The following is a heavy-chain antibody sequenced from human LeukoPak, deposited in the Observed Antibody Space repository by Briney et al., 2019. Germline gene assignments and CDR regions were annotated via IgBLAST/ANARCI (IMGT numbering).Heavy chain of an antibody. J-gene: IGHJ4*02. V-gene: IGHV3-21*01. Sequence: GESLRLSCAASGFTFSTYSMNWLRLAPGKGLEWVSSISSSSSYIYYADSVKGRFTISRDHAKNSLYLQMSSLRAEDTAVYYCARGITAAGNFDYWGQGTLVTVSS. CDR3: ARGITAAGNFDY. D-gene: IGHD6-13*01. CDR1: GFTFSTYS. CDR2: ISSSSSYI.